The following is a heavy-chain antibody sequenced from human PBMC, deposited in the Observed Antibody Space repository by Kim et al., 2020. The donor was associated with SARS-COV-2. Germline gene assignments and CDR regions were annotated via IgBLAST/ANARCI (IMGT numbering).Heavy chain of an antibody. Sequence: ALVKVSCKASGYTFTSYDINWVRQATGQGLEWMGWMNPNSGNTGYAQKFQGRVTMTRNTSISTAYMELSSLRSEDTAVYYCARGGDYYGSGSSYYGMDVWGQGTTVTVSS. J-gene: IGHJ6*02. CDR3: ARGGDYYGSGSSYYGMDV. D-gene: IGHD3-10*01. CDR2: MNPNSGNT. CDR1: GYTFTSYD. V-gene: IGHV1-8*01.